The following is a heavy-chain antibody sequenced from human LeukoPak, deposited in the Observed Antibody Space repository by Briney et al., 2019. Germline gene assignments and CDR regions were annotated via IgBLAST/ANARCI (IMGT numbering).Heavy chain of an antibody. CDR1: GGSISSSY. D-gene: IGHD6-19*01. CDR3: ARDRLSSGWYSGFDY. Sequence: SQTLSLTCTVYGGSISSSYWSWIRLPPRKGLESLGYIYYSGSTNFNPSLKSRVTISVDTSKNQFSLKLSSVTAADTAVYYCARDRLSSGWYSGFDYWGQGTLVTVSS. V-gene: IGHV4-59*01. CDR2: IYYSGST. J-gene: IGHJ4*02.